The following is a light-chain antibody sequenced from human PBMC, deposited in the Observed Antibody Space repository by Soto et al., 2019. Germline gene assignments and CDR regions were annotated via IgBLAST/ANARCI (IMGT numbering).Light chain of an antibody. V-gene: IGKV1-9*01. CDR3: QQLNGYPPMYT. J-gene: IGKJ2*01. Sequence: DIQLTQSPSFLSASVGDRVTITCRASQGISSYLAWYQQKPGKAPKLLIYAASTLQSGVPSRFSGSGSGTEFTLTISSLQPEDFATYYCQQLNGYPPMYTFGQGTKLEIK. CDR1: QGISSY. CDR2: AAS.